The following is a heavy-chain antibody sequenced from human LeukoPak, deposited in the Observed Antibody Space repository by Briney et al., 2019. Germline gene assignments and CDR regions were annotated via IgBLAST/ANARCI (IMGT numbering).Heavy chain of an antibody. J-gene: IGHJ4*02. D-gene: IGHD6-6*01. V-gene: IGHV4-31*03. CDR2: IYYSGST. Sequence: PSESLSLTCTLSGGSISSGGYYWSWIRQHPGKGLELIGYIYYSGSTYYNPSLKSRVTKSVDTSKNQFSLKLSSVTAADTAVYYCARISPFSSSSYDYWGQGTLVTVSS. CDR3: ARISPFSSSSYDY. CDR1: GGSISSGGYY.